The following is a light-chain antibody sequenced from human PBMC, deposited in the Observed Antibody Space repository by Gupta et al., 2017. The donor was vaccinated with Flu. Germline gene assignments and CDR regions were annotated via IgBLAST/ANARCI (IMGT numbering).Light chain of an antibody. CDR2: DVT. J-gene: IGLJ3*02. CDR3: CSYAGSYTFWV. Sequence: QSALTQPRSVSGSPGQSVTISCTGSSSDVGGYNYVSWYQQYPGKAPKLMIYDVTKRPSGVPDRFSGSKSGNPASLTISGLQADDEADYYCCSYAGSYTFWVFGGGTKLTVL. CDR1: SSDVGGYNY. V-gene: IGLV2-11*01.